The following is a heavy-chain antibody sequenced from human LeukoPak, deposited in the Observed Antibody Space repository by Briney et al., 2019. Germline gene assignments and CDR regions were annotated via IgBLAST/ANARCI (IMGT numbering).Heavy chain of an antibody. J-gene: IGHJ4*02. CDR1: GFTFSSYA. D-gene: IGHD3-10*01. CDR2: ISGSGGST. V-gene: IGHV3-23*01. Sequence: PGGSLRLSCAASGFTFSSYAMSWVRQAPGKGLEWVSAISGSGGSTYYADSVKGRFTISRDNSKNTLYLQMNSLRAADTAVYYCAKSRISTMVRGVGGLIDYWGQGTLVTVSS. CDR3: AKSRISTMVRGVGGLIDY.